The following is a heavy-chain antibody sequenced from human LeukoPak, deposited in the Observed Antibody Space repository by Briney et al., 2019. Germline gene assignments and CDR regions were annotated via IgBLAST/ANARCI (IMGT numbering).Heavy chain of an antibody. CDR2: IYYSGST. J-gene: IGHJ3*02. CDR3: ARVGYGSGSPRRAFDI. Sequence: SETLSLTCTVSGGSISSYYWSWIRQPPGKGLEWSGYIYYSGSTNYNPSLKSRVTISVDTSKNQFSLKLSSVTAADTAVYYCARVGYGSGSPRRAFDIWGQGTMVTVSS. D-gene: IGHD6-19*01. V-gene: IGHV4-59*01. CDR1: GGSISSYY.